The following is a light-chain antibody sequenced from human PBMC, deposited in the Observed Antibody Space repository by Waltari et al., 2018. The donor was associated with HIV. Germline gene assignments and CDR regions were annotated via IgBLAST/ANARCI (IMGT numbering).Light chain of an antibody. J-gene: IGKJ2*01. V-gene: IGKV3-15*01. CDR1: QSVRTS. CDR2: GAS. CDR3: QQYDDWPPFT. Sequence: DIVMTQSPAILSVSPGESVTLSCRASQSVRTSLAWYQQKPGQAPRLLIYGASTMATGIPARFSCSGSGTEFTLTISSLQSEDSAVYHCQQYDDWPPFTFGQGTKLEIK.